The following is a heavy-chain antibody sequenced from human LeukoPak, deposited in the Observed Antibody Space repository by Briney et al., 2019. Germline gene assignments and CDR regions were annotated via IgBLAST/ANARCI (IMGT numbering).Heavy chain of an antibody. CDR1: GGTFSSYA. CDR2: IIPILGMT. V-gene: IGHV1-69*10. CDR3: ARTNYYDSSGYQGAGTYYYGMDV. Sequence: GASVKVSCKASGGTFSSYAITWVRQAPGQGLEWVGGIIPILGMTTYAQKFQGRVTITADKSTSTAYMELSSLRSDDTAVYYCARTNYYDSSGYQGAGTYYYGMDVWGPGTTATVSS. J-gene: IGHJ6*02. D-gene: IGHD3-22*01.